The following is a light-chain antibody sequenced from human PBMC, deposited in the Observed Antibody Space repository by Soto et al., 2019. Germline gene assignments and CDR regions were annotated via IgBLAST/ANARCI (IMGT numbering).Light chain of an antibody. CDR2: DVF. CDR1: QSITYW. V-gene: IGKV1-5*01. CDR3: QLYHSFSFT. Sequence: HMTQTPYSLSASVGDRVTISCRSSQSITYWLAWYQQKPGRAPKLLIYDVFNLQSGVPSRFSGSGSGTEFTLTISSLQPDDSTTYYCQLYHSFSFTFAHGGRLEIK. J-gene: IGKJ5*01.